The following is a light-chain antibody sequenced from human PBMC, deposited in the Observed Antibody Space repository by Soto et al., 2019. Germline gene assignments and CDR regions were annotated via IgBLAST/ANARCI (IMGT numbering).Light chain of an antibody. J-gene: IGKJ1*01. CDR1: QSISNW. Sequence: DIQMTQSPSTLSASVGDRVTITCRASQSISNWLAWYQQKQGKAPKLLIYDASSLESGVPSRFSGSGSGTEFTLTISSLQPDDFGTYYCQQYNSYWGTFGQGTKVDIK. CDR2: DAS. V-gene: IGKV1-5*01. CDR3: QQYNSYWGT.